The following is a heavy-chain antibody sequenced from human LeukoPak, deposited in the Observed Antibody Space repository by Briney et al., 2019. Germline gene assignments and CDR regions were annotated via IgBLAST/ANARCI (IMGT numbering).Heavy chain of an antibody. CDR1: GFSFSTYG. Sequence: GGSLRLSCAASGFSFSTYGMHWVRQAPGKGLEWVAVISYDGSDKYYADSVKGRFTFSRDSSKNTLYLQMNRLRAEETAVCYCAKGAVGWAMVRGVIRTYYYGIDVWGLGTTVTVSS. D-gene: IGHD3-10*01. V-gene: IGHV3-30*18. CDR2: ISYDGSDK. J-gene: IGHJ6*02. CDR3: AKGAVGWAMVRGVIRTYYYGIDV.